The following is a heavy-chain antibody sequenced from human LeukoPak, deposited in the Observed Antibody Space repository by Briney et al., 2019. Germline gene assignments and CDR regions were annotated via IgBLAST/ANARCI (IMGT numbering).Heavy chain of an antibody. CDR1: GGSVNSYY. Sequence: PAETLSLTCTVSGGSVNSYYWSWIRQPPGKGLEWIGYIYYSGSTNYNPSLKSRVTISVDTSKNQFSLKMSSVTAADTAVYYCARARDGHINNEFDLWGQGTLVTVCS. J-gene: IGHJ5*02. CDR2: IYYSGST. V-gene: IGHV4-59*02. D-gene: IGHD5-24*01. CDR3: ARARDGHINNEFDL.